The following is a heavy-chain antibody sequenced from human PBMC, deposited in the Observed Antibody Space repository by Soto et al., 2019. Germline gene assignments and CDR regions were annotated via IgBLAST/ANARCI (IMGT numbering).Heavy chain of an antibody. CDR2: ISWNSGSI. CDR1: GFTFDGYA. CDR3: AKDNTYYYDSSGQYDAFDI. D-gene: IGHD3-22*01. Sequence: PGGSLRLSCAASGFTFDGYAMHWFRQAPGKGLEWVSGISWNSGSIGYADSVKGRFTISRDNAKNSLYLQMNSLRAEDTALYYCAKDNTYYYDSSGQYDAFDIWGQGTMVTVSS. J-gene: IGHJ3*02. V-gene: IGHV3-9*01.